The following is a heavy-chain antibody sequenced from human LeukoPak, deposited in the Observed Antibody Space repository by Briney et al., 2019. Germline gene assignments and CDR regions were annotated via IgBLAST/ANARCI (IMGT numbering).Heavy chain of an antibody. D-gene: IGHD1-1*01. CDR2: ISPTGGAI. Sequence: GGSLRLSCAASGFTFSTSGRHWVRQATGRGLEWVSSISPTGGAIFYADSVRGRFTISRDSAKSSLFLQMNSLKAEDTALYFCASGIRERGFDSWGQGTLVTVSS. V-gene: IGHV3-21*01. J-gene: IGHJ4*02. CDR3: ASGIRERGFDS. CDR1: GFTFSTSG.